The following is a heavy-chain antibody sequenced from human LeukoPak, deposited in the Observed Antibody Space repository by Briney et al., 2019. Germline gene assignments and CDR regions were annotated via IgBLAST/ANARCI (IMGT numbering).Heavy chain of an antibody. CDR1: GFTFSSYA. J-gene: IGHJ4*02. CDR3: AKRVEYSSSSGGYFDY. D-gene: IGHD6-6*01. V-gene: IGHV3-30-3*02. CDR2: ISYDGSNK. Sequence: GRSLRLSCAASGFTFSSYAMHWVRQAPGKGLEWVAVISYDGSNKYYADSVRGRFTISRDNSKNTLYLQMNSLRAEDTAVYYCAKRVEYSSSSGGYFDYWGQGTLVTVSS.